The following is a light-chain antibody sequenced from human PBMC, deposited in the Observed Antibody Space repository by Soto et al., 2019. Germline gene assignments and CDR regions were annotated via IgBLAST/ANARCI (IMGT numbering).Light chain of an antibody. CDR1: SPNIGSNY. Sequence: HSVLTQPPSASGTPGQRVTISCSGSSPNIGSNYVYWYQQLPGTAPKLLIYSDAQRPSGVPDRISGSKSGTSASLAIRGLRSEDEGDYYCAAWDDSLSGPVFGGGTKLTVL. CDR2: SDA. V-gene: IGLV1-47*01. J-gene: IGLJ3*02. CDR3: AAWDDSLSGPV.